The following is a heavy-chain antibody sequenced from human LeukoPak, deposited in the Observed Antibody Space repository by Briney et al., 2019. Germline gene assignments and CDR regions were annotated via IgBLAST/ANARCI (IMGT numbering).Heavy chain of an antibody. CDR1: GYTFTSYA. Sequence: ASVKVSCKASGYTFTSYAMHWVRQAPGQRLEWMGWINAGNGNTKYSQKFQGRVTITRDTSASTAYMELSSLRSEDTAVYYCARALLRFGELLGDYYYGMDVWGKGTTVTVSS. D-gene: IGHD3-10*01. CDR2: INAGNGNT. V-gene: IGHV1-3*01. CDR3: ARALLRFGELLGDYYYGMDV. J-gene: IGHJ6*04.